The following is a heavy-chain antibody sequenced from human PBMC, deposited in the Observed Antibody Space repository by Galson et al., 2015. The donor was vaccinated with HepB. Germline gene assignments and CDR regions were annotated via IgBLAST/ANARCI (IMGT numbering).Heavy chain of an antibody. D-gene: IGHD3-16*01. V-gene: IGHV3-48*04. J-gene: IGHJ4*02. Sequence: SLRLSCAASGFTFSSYSKNWVRQAPGKGLEWVSYISSSSSTIYYADSVKGRFTISRDNAKNSLYLQMNSLRAEDTAVYYCARDGGSRPFDYWGQGTLGTASS. CDR2: ISSSSSTI. CDR3: ARDGGSRPFDY. CDR1: GFTFSSYS.